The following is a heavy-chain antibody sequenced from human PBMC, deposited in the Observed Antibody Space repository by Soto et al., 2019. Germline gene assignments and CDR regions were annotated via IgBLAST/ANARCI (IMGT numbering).Heavy chain of an antibody. V-gene: IGHV4-59*01. Sequence: QVQLQESGPGLVKPSETLSLTCSVSGVSITSYYWSWIRQPPGKGLEWIGYIYYSGSTSYNPSLKSRVTMSVDTSNVSFSLKLSSVTAADTAVYYCAAGYTHDWYYFDYWGQGTLVTVSS. D-gene: IGHD3-9*01. J-gene: IGHJ4*02. CDR2: IYYSGST. CDR1: GVSITSYY. CDR3: AAGYTHDWYYFDY.